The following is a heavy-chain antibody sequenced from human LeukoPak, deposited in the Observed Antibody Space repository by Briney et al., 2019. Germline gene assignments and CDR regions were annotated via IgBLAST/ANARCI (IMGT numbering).Heavy chain of an antibody. D-gene: IGHD1-14*01. J-gene: IGHJ4*02. V-gene: IGHV3-30-3*01. CDR2: ISYDGSNK. CDR3: AKGYN. CDR1: GFTFSSYA. Sequence: TGGSLRLSCAASGFTFSSYAMHRVRQAPGKGLEWVAVISYDGSNKYYADSVKGRFTISRDNSKNTLYLQINSLRAEDTAVYYCAKGYNWGQGTLVTVSS.